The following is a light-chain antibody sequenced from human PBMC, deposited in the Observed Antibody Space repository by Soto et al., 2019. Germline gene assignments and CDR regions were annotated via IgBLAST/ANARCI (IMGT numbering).Light chain of an antibody. Sequence: EIVMTQSPSTLSVSPGEQATLSCRASQSVSTELAWYQQKPGQPPRLLIHSASTRATGVPARFTGSGSGSEFTLTISGLQSEDFAVYYCQQCHNWPLTFGQGTKLEI. CDR2: SAS. J-gene: IGKJ2*01. CDR1: QSVSTE. CDR3: QQCHNWPLT. V-gene: IGKV3-15*01.